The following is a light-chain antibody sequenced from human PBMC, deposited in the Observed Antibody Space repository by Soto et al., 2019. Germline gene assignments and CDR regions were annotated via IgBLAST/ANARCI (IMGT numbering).Light chain of an antibody. CDR3: LLYYGGAQLWV. Sequence: QAVVTQEASLTVSPGGPVTLTCTSSTGAVTSDYNPNWFQQKPGQAPMALIYSTSSKHSWTPARFSGSLLGGKAALTLSGVQPDDEAEYSCLLYYGGAQLWVFGGGTKLTVL. J-gene: IGLJ3*02. CDR2: STS. CDR1: TGAVTSDYN. V-gene: IGLV7-43*01.